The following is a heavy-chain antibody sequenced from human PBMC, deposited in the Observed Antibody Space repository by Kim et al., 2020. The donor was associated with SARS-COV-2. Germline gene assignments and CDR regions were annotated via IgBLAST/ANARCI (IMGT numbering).Heavy chain of an antibody. J-gene: IGHJ4*02. D-gene: IGHD6-13*01. CDR2: ISYDGSNK. CDR1: GFTFSSYG. V-gene: IGHV3-30*18. CDR3: AKELHGSSWSCFDY. Sequence: GGSLRLSCAASGFTFSSYGMHWVRQAPGKGLEWVAVISYDGSNKYYADSVKGRFTISRDNSKNTLYLQMNSLRAEDTAVYYCAKELHGSSWSCFDYWGQGTLVTVSS.